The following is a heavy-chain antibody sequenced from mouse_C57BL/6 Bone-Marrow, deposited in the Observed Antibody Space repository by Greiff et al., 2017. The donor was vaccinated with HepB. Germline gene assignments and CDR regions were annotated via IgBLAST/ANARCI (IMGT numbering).Heavy chain of an antibody. D-gene: IGHD2-10*02. CDR1: GYSFTDYN. CDR3: ARWVWYLYYFYY. J-gene: IGHJ2*01. Sequence: EVKLMESGPELVKPGASVKISCKASGYSFTDYNMHWVKQSNGKSLEWIGVINPNYGTTSYNQKFKGKATLTVDQSSSTAYMQLNSLTSENSAVYYCARWVWYLYYFYYWGQGTTLTVSS. V-gene: IGHV1-39*01. CDR2: INPNYGTT.